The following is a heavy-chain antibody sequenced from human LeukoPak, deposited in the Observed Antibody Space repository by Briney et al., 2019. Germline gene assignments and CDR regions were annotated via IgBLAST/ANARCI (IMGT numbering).Heavy chain of an antibody. J-gene: IGHJ3*02. CDR1: GFTFSSYA. CDR2: ISGSGGST. V-gene: IGHV3-23*01. CDR3: AASLGYCSGGSCYSGSAFDI. D-gene: IGHD2-15*01. Sequence: HPGGSLRLSCAASGFTFSSYAMSWVRQAPGKGLEWVSAISGSGGSTYYADSVKGRFTISRDNSKNTLYLQMNSLRAEDTAVYYCAASLGYCSGGSCYSGSAFDIWGQGTMVTVSS.